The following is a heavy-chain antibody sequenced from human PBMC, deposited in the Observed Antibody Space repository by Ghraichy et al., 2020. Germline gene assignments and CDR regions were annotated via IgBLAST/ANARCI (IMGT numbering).Heavy chain of an antibody. CDR3: ARVSLLPPSEAMDV. V-gene: IGHV6-1*01. J-gene: IGHJ6*02. CDR1: GDSVSSNSAA. Sequence: SQTLSLTCAISGDSVSSNSAAWNWIRQSPSRGLEWLGRTYYRSKWYNDYAVSVKSRITINPDTAKNQCSLQLNSVTPEDTAVYYCARVSLLPPSEAMDVWGQGTTVTVSS. D-gene: IGHD3-22*01. CDR2: TYYRSKWYN.